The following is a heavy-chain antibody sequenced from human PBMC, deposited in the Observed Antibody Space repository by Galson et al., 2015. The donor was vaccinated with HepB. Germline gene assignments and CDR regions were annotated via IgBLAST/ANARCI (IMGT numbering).Heavy chain of an antibody. CDR3: ARARGCSGGSCYSGY. V-gene: IGHV3-21*01. CDR1: GFTFSSYC. Sequence: SLRLSCAASGFTFSSYCMNWVRQAPGKGLEWVSSISSSSSYIYYADSVKGRFTISRDNAKNSLYLQMNSLRAEDTAVYYCARARGCSGGSCYSGYWGQGTLVTVSS. CDR2: ISSSSSYI. J-gene: IGHJ4*02. D-gene: IGHD2-15*01.